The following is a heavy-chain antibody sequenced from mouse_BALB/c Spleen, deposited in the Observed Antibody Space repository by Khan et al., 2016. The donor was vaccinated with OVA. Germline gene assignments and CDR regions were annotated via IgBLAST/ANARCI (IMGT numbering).Heavy chain of an antibody. V-gene: IGHV3-2*02. Sequence: EVQLQESGPGLVKPSQSLSLTCTVTGYSITSDYAWNWIRQFPGNKLEWMGYISYSGRTSYNPYLKSRISITRDTSKHQFFLQLNSVTTEDTATYYCAGSVTMTPVVATDFDYWGQGTTLTVSS. J-gene: IGHJ2*01. CDR2: ISYSGRT. D-gene: IGHD1-1*01. CDR1: GYSITSDYA. CDR3: AGSVTMTPVVATDFDY.